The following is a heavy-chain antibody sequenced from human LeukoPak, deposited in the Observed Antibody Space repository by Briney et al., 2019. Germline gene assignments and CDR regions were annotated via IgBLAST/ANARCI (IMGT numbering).Heavy chain of an antibody. CDR1: GGSFSGYY. Sequence: PSETLSLTCAVYGGSFSGYYWSWIRQPPGKGLEWIGRVYSSGRTNYNPSLESRVTMSLEAPKKQLSLKLTSVTAADTAVYYCARGKYDASGYYQQFEFWGQGTRVTVSS. D-gene: IGHD3-22*01. V-gene: IGHV4-59*10. CDR2: VYSSGRT. J-gene: IGHJ4*02. CDR3: ARGKYDASGYYQQFEF.